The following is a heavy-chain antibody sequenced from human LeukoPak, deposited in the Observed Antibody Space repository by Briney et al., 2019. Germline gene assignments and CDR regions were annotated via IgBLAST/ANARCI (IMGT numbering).Heavy chain of an antibody. Sequence: PGGSLRLSCAASGFTFSSYSMNWVRQAPGKGLEWVSSISSSSSYIYYADSVKGRFTISRDNAKNSLYLQMNSLRAEDTAVYYCARGEGMVRGSPYYYYMDVWGKGTTVTVSS. V-gene: IGHV3-21*01. CDR2: ISSSSSYI. D-gene: IGHD3-10*01. CDR3: ARGEGMVRGSPYYYYMDV. CDR1: GFTFSSYS. J-gene: IGHJ6*03.